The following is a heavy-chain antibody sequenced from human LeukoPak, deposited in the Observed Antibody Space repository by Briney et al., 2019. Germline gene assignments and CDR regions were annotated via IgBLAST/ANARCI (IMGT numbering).Heavy chain of an antibody. CDR3: ARAGGSYWMGAKFDF. CDR1: GFTFSDYY. V-gene: IGHV3-11*01. J-gene: IGHJ4*02. D-gene: IGHD1-26*01. Sequence: GGSLRLSCAASGFTFSDYYMSWIRQAPGKGLEWVTYISGSGNAKNYAESVKGRFTIPRDNAKNSVFLQMDSLRAEDTAVYYCARAGGSYWMGAKFDFWGQGILVTVSS. CDR2: ISGSGNAK.